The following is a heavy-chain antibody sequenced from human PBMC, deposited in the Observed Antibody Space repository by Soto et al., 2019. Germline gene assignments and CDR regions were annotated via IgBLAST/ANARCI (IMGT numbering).Heavy chain of an antibody. CDR1: GYTLTELS. V-gene: IGHV1-24*01. J-gene: IGHJ5*02. CDR2: FDPEDGET. D-gene: IGHD2-8*01. Sequence: ASVKVSCKVSGYTLTELSRHWVRQATGKGLEWMGGFDPEDGETIYAQKFQGRVTMTEDTSTDTAYMELSSLRSEDTAVYYCATAGPLGYCTNGVCYMWFDPRGQGTLVTVSS. CDR3: ATAGPLGYCTNGVCYMWFDP.